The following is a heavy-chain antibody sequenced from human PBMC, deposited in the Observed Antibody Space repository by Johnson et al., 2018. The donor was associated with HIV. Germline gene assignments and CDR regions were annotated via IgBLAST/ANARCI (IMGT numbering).Heavy chain of an antibody. V-gene: IGHV3-74*02. J-gene: IGHJ3*02. Sequence: VQLVESGGGLVQPGGSLRLSCVGSGFTFSTNWMHWVRQAPWKGLVWVSRINSDGSSTSYADSVKGRFTISRDNAKNSLYLQMNSLRAEDTALYYCARGRPWGWELRRDAFDIWGQGTMVTVSS. D-gene: IGHD1-26*01. CDR3: ARGRPWGWELRRDAFDI. CDR2: INSDGSST. CDR1: GFTFSTNW.